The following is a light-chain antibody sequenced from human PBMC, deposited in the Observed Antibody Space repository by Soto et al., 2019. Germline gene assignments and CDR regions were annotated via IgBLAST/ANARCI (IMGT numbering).Light chain of an antibody. V-gene: IGLV2-8*01. CDR3: STYAGSNNHVI. J-gene: IGLJ2*01. CDR1: SSDIGAYIY. CDR2: EFS. Sequence: QSVLTQPPSASGSPGQSVTISCTGTSSDIGAYIYVSWYQQHPGKAPKLIIYEFSKRPSGVPDRFSGSKSGNTASLTVSGLQAEDEANYYCSTYAGSNNHVIFGGGTKVTVL.